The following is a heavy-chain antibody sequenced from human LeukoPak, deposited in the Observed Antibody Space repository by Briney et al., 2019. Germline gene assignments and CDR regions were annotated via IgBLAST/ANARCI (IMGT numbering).Heavy chain of an antibody. V-gene: IGHV3-23*01. J-gene: IGHJ4*02. Sequence: GGSLRLSCAASGFTFSSYAMSWVRQAPGKGLEWVSAISGSGGSTYYADSAKGRFTISRDNAKNSLYLQMNSLRAEDTAVYYCARDERYFDYWGQGTLVTVSS. CDR3: ARDERYFDY. CDR2: ISGSGGST. CDR1: GFTFSSYA.